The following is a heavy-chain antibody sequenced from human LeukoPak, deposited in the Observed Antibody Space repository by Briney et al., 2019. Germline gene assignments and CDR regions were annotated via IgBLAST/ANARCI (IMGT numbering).Heavy chain of an antibody. Sequence: GRSLRLSCTASGFTLSSHAMHWVRQAPGKGLEWVAVISYDGSHKYYADSVKGRFTISRDNSKNTLYLQLNSLRAEDTAVYYCAKDSPFWSGYPRTDYWGQGTLVTVSS. D-gene: IGHD3-3*01. CDR2: ISYDGSHK. CDR3: AKDSPFWSGYPRTDY. V-gene: IGHV3-30*14. CDR1: GFTLSSHA. J-gene: IGHJ4*02.